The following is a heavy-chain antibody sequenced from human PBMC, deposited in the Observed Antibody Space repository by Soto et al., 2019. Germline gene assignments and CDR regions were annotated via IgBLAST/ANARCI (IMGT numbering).Heavy chain of an antibody. CDR3: ARSSTLRFLEWLLYYFVY. V-gene: IGHV3-7*05. Sequence: ESGGGLVQPGGSLRLSCAASGFTFSSYWMSWVRQAPGKGLEWVANIKQDGSEKYYVDSVKGRLTISRDNAKNSLYLQMNSLRAEDTAVYYCARSSTLRFLEWLLYYFVYWGQSTLVTVSS. CDR2: IKQDGSEK. D-gene: IGHD3-3*01. J-gene: IGHJ4*02. CDR1: GFTFSSYW.